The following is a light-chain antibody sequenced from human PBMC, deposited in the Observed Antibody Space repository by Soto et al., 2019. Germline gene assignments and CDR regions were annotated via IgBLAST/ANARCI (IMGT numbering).Light chain of an antibody. CDR2: GAS. CDR1: QSVRND. Sequence: EMVMTQSPATLSVSPGERITLSCSASQSVRNDLAWYQQKPGQAPRLLIYGASKRATGVPARFSGSGSGTEFALTISSLQSEDSAVYYCQQYNYWWTFGQGTKVDIK. J-gene: IGKJ1*01. CDR3: QQYNYWWT. V-gene: IGKV3-15*01.